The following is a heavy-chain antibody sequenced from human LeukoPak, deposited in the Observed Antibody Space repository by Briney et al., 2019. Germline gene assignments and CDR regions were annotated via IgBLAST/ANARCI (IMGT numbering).Heavy chain of an antibody. Sequence: GGSLRLSCAASGFTFSSYSMNWVRQAPGKGLEWVSHITASGTAMFYADSVKGRFTISRDNAKNSLYLQMNSLRVEDTAVYYCAKHKIAWRTFDCWGQGTLVTVSS. CDR3: AKHKIAWRTFDC. V-gene: IGHV3-48*01. CDR1: GFTFSSYS. D-gene: IGHD1/OR15-1a*01. J-gene: IGHJ4*02. CDR2: ITASGTAM.